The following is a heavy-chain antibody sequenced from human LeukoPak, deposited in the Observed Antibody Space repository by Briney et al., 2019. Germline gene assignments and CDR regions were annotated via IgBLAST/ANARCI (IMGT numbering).Heavy chain of an antibody. V-gene: IGHV4-4*02. D-gene: IGHD3-3*01. CDR3: AREGGFFRPLDY. CDR2: VHLDGRT. J-gene: IGHJ4*02. Sequence: SETLSLTCGVSGGSVTSTNWWTWVRQPPGEGLEWIGEVHLDGRTNYNPSLKSRLTMSVDLSENHISLKLTSVTAADTAVYYCAREGGFFRPLDYSGQGTLVTVSS. CDR1: GGSVTSTNW.